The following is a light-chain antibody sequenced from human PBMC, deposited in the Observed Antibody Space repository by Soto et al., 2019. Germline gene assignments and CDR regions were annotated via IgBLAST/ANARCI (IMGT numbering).Light chain of an antibody. CDR3: QQYNSYTYT. Sequence: VDRVTITCRASQSISSWLAWYQQKPGKAPKLLIYDASSLESGVPSRFSGSGSGTEFTLTISSPQPDDFATYYCQQYNSYTYTFGQGTKVDIK. CDR1: QSISSW. CDR2: DAS. V-gene: IGKV1-5*01. J-gene: IGKJ2*01.